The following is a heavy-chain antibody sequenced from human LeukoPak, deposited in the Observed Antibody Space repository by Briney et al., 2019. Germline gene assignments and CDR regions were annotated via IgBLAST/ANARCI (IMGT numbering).Heavy chain of an antibody. J-gene: IGHJ4*02. CDR2: ISSSSSYI. CDR3: ARALGSHLGKPFDY. V-gene: IGHV3-21*01. D-gene: IGHD1-26*01. Sequence: PGGSLRLSCAASGFTFSSYSMNWVRQAPGKGLEWVSSISSSSSYIYYADSVKGRFTISRDNAKNSLYLQMNSLRAEDTAVYYCARALGSHLGKPFDYWGQGTLVTVSS. CDR1: GFTFSSYS.